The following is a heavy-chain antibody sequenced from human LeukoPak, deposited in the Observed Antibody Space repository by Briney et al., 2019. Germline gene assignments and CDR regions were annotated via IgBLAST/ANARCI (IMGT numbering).Heavy chain of an antibody. Sequence: KTSETLSLTCAVYGGSFSGYYWSWIRQPPGKGLEWIGEINHSGSTNYNPSLKSRVTISVDTSKNQFSLKLSSVTAADTAVYYCARDVTANFDYWGQGTLVTVSS. CDR3: ARDVTANFDY. V-gene: IGHV4-34*01. J-gene: IGHJ4*02. CDR1: GGSFSGYY. CDR2: INHSGST.